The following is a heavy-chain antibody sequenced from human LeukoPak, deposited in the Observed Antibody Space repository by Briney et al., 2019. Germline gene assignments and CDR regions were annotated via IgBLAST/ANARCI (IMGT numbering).Heavy chain of an antibody. V-gene: IGHV4-61*01. CDR3: AREDGSGYYYDY. D-gene: IGHD3-22*01. CDR1: GGSVSSGSYY. J-gene: IGHJ4*02. Sequence: SETLSLTCTVSGGSVSSGSYYWRWIRQPPGKGLEWIGYIYYSGSTNYNPSLKSRVTISVDTSKNQFSLKLSSVTAADTAVYYCAREDGSGYYYDYWGQGTLVTVSS. CDR2: IYYSGST.